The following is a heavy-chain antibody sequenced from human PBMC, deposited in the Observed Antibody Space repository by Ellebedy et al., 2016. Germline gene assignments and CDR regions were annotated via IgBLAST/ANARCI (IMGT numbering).Heavy chain of an antibody. J-gene: IGHJ6*03. CDR1: GYSFTSYW. CDR3: ARQGRDSTNFGFYYYMDV. V-gene: IGHV5-51*01. Sequence: GESLKISXKGSGYSFTSYWIGWVRQMPGKGLEWMGIIYPGDSDTRYSPSFQGQVTISADKSISTAYLQWSSLKASDTAMYYCARQGRDSTNFGFYYYMDVWGKGTTVTVSS. CDR2: IYPGDSDT. D-gene: IGHD2-2*01.